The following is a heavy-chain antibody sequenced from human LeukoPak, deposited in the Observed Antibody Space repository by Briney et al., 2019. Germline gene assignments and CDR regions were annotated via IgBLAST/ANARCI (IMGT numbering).Heavy chain of an antibody. J-gene: IGHJ3*02. CDR3: ARRGAGPSEDAFDI. CDR2: IYPGDSDP. Sequence: GESLKISCKGSGYSFTSYWIGWVRQMPGKGLEWMGIIYPGDSDPRYSPSFQGQVTVSADKSISTAYLQWSSQKASETAMYYCARRGAGPSEDAFDIWGQGTMVTVSS. D-gene: IGHD1-26*01. V-gene: IGHV5-51*01. CDR1: GYSFTSYW.